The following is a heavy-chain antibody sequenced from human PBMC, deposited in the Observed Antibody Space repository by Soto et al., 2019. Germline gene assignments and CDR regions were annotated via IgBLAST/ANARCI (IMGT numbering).Heavy chain of an antibody. CDR2: INHSGSA. CDR3: ARGLITGSHYSGGWYYFDS. J-gene: IGHJ4*02. D-gene: IGHD6-19*01. Sequence: QVQLQQSGAGLLKPSETLSLTCAVYGESFSAYIWTWLRQTPGKGLQWIGQINHSGSASYNPSLKSRVTISVHTSNSQFSLELSAVTAADTAVYYCARGLITGSHYSGGWYYFDSWGQGTQVTVSS. CDR1: GESFSAYI. V-gene: IGHV4-34*01.